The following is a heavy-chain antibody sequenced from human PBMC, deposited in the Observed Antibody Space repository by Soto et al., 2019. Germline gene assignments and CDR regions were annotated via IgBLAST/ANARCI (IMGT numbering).Heavy chain of an antibody. Sequence: HPGGSLKLSCAASGFTFSSYAMSWVRQAPGKGLEWVSAISGSGGSTYYADSVKGRFTISRDNSKNTLYLQMNSLRAEDTAVYYCAKVGHYDFWSGYQNWFDPWGQGTLVTVSS. J-gene: IGHJ5*02. CDR1: GFTFSSYA. CDR3: AKVGHYDFWSGYQNWFDP. CDR2: ISGSGGST. D-gene: IGHD3-3*01. V-gene: IGHV3-23*01.